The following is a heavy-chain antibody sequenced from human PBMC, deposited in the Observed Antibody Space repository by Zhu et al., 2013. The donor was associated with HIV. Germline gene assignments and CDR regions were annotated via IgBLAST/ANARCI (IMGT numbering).Heavy chain of an antibody. CDR3: ARMYYYDSSGYSYGMDV. V-gene: IGHV1-2*02. Sequence: QVQVVQSGAEVKKPGASVTVSCKASGYAFSGYYMHWVRQAPGQGLEWMGWINPNSGGTNYAQKFQGRFTMTRDTSISTAYMELSRLRSNDTAVYYCARMYYYDSSGYSYGMDVWGQGTTVTVSS. CDR1: GYAFSGYY. CDR2: INPNSGGT. D-gene: IGHD3-22*01. J-gene: IGHJ6*02.